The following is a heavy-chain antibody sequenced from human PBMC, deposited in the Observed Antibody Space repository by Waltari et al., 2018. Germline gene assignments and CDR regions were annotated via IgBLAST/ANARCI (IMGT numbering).Heavy chain of an antibody. V-gene: IGHV4-59*01. D-gene: IGHD3-3*01. J-gene: IGHJ6*02. CDR1: GGSISSYS. Sequence: QVQLQESGPGLVKPSETLSLTCTVSGGSISSYSWRWIRQPPGKGLEWIGYIYYSGSTNYNPSLKSRVTISVDTSKNQFSLKLSSVTAADTAVYYCARFTFGVVNGMDVWGQGTTVTVSS. CDR3: ARFTFGVVNGMDV. CDR2: IYYSGST.